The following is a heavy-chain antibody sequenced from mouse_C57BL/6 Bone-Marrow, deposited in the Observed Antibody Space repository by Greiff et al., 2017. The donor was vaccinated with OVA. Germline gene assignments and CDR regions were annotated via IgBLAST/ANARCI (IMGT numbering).Heavy chain of an antibody. CDR1: GYTFTDYY. D-gene: IGHD2-3*01. CDR3: ARAGYYGYFDY. CDR2: INPNNGGT. Sequence: VQLQQSGPELVKPGASVKISCKASGYTFTDYYMNWVKQSHGKSLEWIGDINPNNGGTSYNQKFKGKATLTVDKSSSTAYMELRSLTSEDSAVYYCARAGYYGYFDYWGQGTTLTVSS. V-gene: IGHV1-26*01. J-gene: IGHJ2*01.